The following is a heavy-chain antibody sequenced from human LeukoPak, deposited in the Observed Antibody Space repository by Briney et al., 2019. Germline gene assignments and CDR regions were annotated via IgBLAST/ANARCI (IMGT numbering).Heavy chain of an antibody. CDR1: GYSISSGYY. J-gene: IGHJ4*02. CDR3: ARDNGYSSRAFDY. CDR2: SYHSGST. Sequence: SETLSLTCTVSGYSISSGYYWGWIRQPPGKGLEWIGSSYHSGSTYYNPSLKSRVTISVDTSKNQFSLKLSSVTAADTAVYYCARDNGYSSRAFDYWGQGTLVTVSS. V-gene: IGHV4-38-2*02. D-gene: IGHD6-13*01.